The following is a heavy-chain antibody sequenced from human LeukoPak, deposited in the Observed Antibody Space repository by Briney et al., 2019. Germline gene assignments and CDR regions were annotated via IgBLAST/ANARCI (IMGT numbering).Heavy chain of an antibody. Sequence: GASVKVSCKPSGYTFTDKYMHWVRQAPGQGLEWMGWISPNSGGTHYAQKFQDRVTMTRDTSISTAYMELNRLESDDTAIYYCARAARDCNGNNCYTYFDHWGQGALVTVSS. J-gene: IGHJ4*02. D-gene: IGHD2-15*01. V-gene: IGHV1-2*02. CDR3: ARAARDCNGNNCYTYFDH. CDR2: ISPNSGGT. CDR1: GYTFTDKY.